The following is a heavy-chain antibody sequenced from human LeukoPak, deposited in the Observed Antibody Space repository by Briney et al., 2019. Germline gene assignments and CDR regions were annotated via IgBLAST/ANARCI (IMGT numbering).Heavy chain of an antibody. Sequence: PGRSLRLSCAASGFTFDDYAMHWVRQAPGKGLEWVSGISWNSGSIGYADSVKGRFTISRDNAKNSLYLQMNSLRVEDTAVYYCVGFNYGDYPGDYWGQGTLVTVSS. CDR2: ISWNSGSI. V-gene: IGHV3-9*01. CDR3: VGFNYGDYPGDY. CDR1: GFTFDDYA. J-gene: IGHJ4*02. D-gene: IGHD4-17*01.